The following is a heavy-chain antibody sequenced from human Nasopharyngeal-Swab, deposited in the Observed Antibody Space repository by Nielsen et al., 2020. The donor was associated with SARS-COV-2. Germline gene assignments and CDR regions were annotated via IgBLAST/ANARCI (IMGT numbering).Heavy chain of an antibody. Sequence: SVKVFCKASGYTFTSYAISWVRQAPGQGLEWMGGIIPILGIANYAQKFQGRVTITADKSTSTAYMELSSLRSEDTAVYYCALAYCGGDCFIGGMDVWGQGTTVTVSS. CDR2: IIPILGIA. V-gene: IGHV1-69*10. CDR3: ALAYCGGDCFIGGMDV. D-gene: IGHD2-21*02. J-gene: IGHJ6*02. CDR1: GYTFTSYA.